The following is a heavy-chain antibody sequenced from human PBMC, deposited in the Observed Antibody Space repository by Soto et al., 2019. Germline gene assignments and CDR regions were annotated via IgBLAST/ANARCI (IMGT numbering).Heavy chain of an antibody. J-gene: IGHJ6*02. CDR3: ARVCITSRCSAEPHYDGLDV. CDR2: IYTNGST. V-gene: IGHV4-4*07. CDR1: GVSISTYY. Sequence: HVQLQESGPGLVKPSETLSLTCTVSGVSISTYYWNWIRQPAGKGLEWVGRIYTNGSTNYNPTLKSRVTMSIDTSKHHFALKLSPVTAADTAVYYCARVCITSRCSAEPHYDGLDVWGQGTTVTVSS. D-gene: IGHD3-10*01.